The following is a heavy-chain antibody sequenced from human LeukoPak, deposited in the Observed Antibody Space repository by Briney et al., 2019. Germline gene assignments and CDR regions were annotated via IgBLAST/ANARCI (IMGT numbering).Heavy chain of an antibody. CDR1: GFTFSNYA. J-gene: IGHJ4*02. D-gene: IGHD6-13*01. Sequence: GGSLRLSCSASGFTFSNYAMHWVRQAPGKGLENVSGISSNGGSTYYADSVRGRFTISRDNSKNTLYLQMSSLRAEDTAVYYCVKSLIIAAAVYYFDYWGQGTLVTVSS. CDR3: VKSLIIAAAVYYFDY. V-gene: IGHV3-64D*06. CDR2: ISSNGGST.